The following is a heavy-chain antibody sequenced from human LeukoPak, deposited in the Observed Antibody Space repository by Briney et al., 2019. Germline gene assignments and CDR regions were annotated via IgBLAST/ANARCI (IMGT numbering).Heavy chain of an antibody. V-gene: IGHV3-48*03. J-gene: IGHJ2*01. CDR3: ARSWILWHFDL. Sequence: PGGSLRLSCAASGFTFSSYEMNWVRQAPGKGLEWISYISTSGTTIYYADSVKGRFTISRDNAKNSLYLQMNSLRAEDTAVYYCARSWILWHFDLWGRGTLVTVSS. CDR1: GFTFSSYE. D-gene: IGHD5-18*01. CDR2: ISTSGTTI.